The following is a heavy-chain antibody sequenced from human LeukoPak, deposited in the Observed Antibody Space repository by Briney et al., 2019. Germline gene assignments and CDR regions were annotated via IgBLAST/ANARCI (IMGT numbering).Heavy chain of an antibody. V-gene: IGHV4-59*12. Sequence: SETLSLTCTVSGGSISSYYWSWIRQPPGKGLEWIGYIYYSGSTNYNPSLKSRVTISVDTSKNQFSLKLSSVTAADTAVYYCARRIRGGGYSSGWYGVSWFDPWGQGTLVTVSS. J-gene: IGHJ5*02. CDR1: GGSISSYY. CDR2: IYYSGST. D-gene: IGHD6-19*01. CDR3: ARRIRGGGYSSGWYGVSWFDP.